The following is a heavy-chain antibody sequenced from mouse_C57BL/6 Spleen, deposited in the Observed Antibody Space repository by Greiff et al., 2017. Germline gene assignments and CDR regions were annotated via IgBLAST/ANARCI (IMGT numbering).Heavy chain of an antibody. Sequence: EVNVVESGGDLVKPGGSLKLSCAASGFTFSSYGMSWVRQTPDKRLEWVATISSGGSSTYYPDSVKGRFTISRDNAKNTLYLQMSSLKSEDTAMYYCARHSPLYYDYDQYYFDYWGQGTTLTVSS. D-gene: IGHD2-4*01. J-gene: IGHJ2*01. CDR2: ISSGGSST. CDR3: ARHSPLYYDYDQYYFDY. CDR1: GFTFSSYG. V-gene: IGHV5-6*01.